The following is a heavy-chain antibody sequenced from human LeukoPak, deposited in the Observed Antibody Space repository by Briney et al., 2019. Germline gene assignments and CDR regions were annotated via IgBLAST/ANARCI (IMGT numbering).Heavy chain of an antibody. CDR1: GGTFSSYA. J-gene: IGHJ5*02. D-gene: IGHD3-9*01. CDR3: ARLYYDILTEGNNWFDP. V-gene: IGHV1-69*05. Sequence: ASVKVSCKASGGTFSSYAISWVRQAPGQGLEWMGGIIPIFGTANYAQQFQGRVTITTDESTSTAYMELSSLRSEDTAVYYCARLYYDILTEGNNWFDPWGQGTLVTVSS. CDR2: IIPIFGTA.